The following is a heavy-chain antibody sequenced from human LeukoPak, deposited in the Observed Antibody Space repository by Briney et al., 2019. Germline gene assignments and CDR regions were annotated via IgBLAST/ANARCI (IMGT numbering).Heavy chain of an antibody. CDR2: MSPNSGNT. J-gene: IGHJ4*02. CDR3: ARGLRREQQLLRAFDY. CDR1: GYTFTNYD. V-gene: IGHV1-8*01. D-gene: IGHD6-13*01. Sequence: GASVRVSCKASGYTFTNYDINWVRQASGQGLEWMGWMSPNSGNTGSAQKFQGRVTMISNTSISTAYMELSSLRSEDTAVYYCARGLRREQQLLRAFDYWGQGTPVTVSS.